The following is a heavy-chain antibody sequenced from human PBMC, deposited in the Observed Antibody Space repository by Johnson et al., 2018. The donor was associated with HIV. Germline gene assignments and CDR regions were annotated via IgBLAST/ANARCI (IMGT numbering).Heavy chain of an antibody. Sequence: VQLVESGGGLVQPGGSLRLSCAASGFTFSSYWMSWVRQAPGKGLEWVANIKQDGSEKYYVDSVKGRFTISRDNSKNMLYLEVNSLRAEDTAVYYCAKESGYCSSSSCYGDAFDIWGQGTMVTVSS. D-gene: IGHD2-2*01. CDR1: GFTFSSYW. CDR3: AKESGYCSSSSCYGDAFDI. J-gene: IGHJ3*02. CDR2: IKQDGSEK. V-gene: IGHV3-7*01.